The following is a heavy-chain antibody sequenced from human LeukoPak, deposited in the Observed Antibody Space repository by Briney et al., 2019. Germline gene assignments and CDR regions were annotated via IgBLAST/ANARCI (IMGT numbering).Heavy chain of an antibody. D-gene: IGHD5-18*01. CDR3: ARDIVMVTYWFDP. CDR1: GYTFTGYY. CDR2: INPNSGGT. J-gene: IGHJ5*02. Sequence: ASVKVSCKASGYTFTGYYMHWVRQAPGRGLEWTGWINPNSGGTNYAQKFQGRVTMTRDTSISTAYMELSRLRSDDTAVYYCARDIVMVTYWFDPWGQGTLVTVSS. V-gene: IGHV1-2*02.